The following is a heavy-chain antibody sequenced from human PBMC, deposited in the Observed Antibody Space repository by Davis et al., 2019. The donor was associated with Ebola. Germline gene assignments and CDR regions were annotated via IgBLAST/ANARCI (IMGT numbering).Heavy chain of an antibody. D-gene: IGHD1-26*01. CDR3: ARGEIVGATNPRGYYFDY. V-gene: IGHV1-46*03. CDR1: GYTLTRYH. J-gene: IGHJ4*02. Sequence: ASVKVSCKASGYTLTRYHMYWVRQAPGQGLEWMGIINPGDGTTTYAQKFQGRVTMTRDTSTSTVYMELSSLRSEDTAVYYCARGEIVGATNPRGYYFDYWGQGTLVTVSS. CDR2: INPGDGTT.